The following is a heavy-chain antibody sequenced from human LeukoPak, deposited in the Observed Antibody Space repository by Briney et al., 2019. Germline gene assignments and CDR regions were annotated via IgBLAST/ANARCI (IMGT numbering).Heavy chain of an antibody. Sequence: ASVKVSCKASGYTFTGYYMHWVRQAPGQGLEWMGWINPNSGGTNYAQKFQGRVTMTRDTSISTAYMELSRLRSDDTAVYYCARGEWDSSGWYYFDYWGQGTLVTASS. J-gene: IGHJ4*02. CDR3: ARGEWDSSGWYYFDY. CDR1: GYTFTGYY. D-gene: IGHD6-19*01. CDR2: INPNSGGT. V-gene: IGHV1-2*02.